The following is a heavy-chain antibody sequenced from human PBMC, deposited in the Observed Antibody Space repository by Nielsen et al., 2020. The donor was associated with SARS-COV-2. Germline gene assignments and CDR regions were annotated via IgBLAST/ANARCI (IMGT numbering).Heavy chain of an antibody. J-gene: IGHJ6*02. CDR1: GYTFTYYY. CDR3: ARARATIFGLVMSYGMDV. CDR2: INPYSGGT. V-gene: IGHV1-2*06. Sequence: ASVTVSCKASGYTFTYYYIHWVRQAPGQGLEWMGRINPYSGGTNYAQKFQGTVTMTRDASISTVYMELTSDDTAVYYCARARATIFGLVMSYGMDVWGQGTTVAVSS. D-gene: IGHD3/OR15-3a*01.